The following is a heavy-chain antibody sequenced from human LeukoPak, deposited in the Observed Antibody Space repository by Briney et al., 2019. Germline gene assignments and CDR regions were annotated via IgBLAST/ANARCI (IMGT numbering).Heavy chain of an antibody. Sequence: VASVKVSCKASGGTFSSYAISWVRQAPGQGLEWMGGIIPIFGTANYAQKFQGRVTITTDESTSTAYMELSSLRSEDTAVYYCAVDVEMATTKTDDAFDIWGQGTMVTVSS. CDR3: AVDVEMATTKTDDAFDI. J-gene: IGHJ3*02. D-gene: IGHD5-24*01. CDR2: IIPIFGTA. CDR1: GGTFSSYA. V-gene: IGHV1-69*05.